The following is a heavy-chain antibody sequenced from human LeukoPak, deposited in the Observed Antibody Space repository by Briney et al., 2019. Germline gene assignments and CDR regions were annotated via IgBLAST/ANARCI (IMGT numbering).Heavy chain of an antibody. CDR1: GFTFSSYA. V-gene: IGHV3-30-3*01. D-gene: IGHD3-22*01. CDR3: ARSMGISAYHFDY. J-gene: IGHJ4*02. CDR2: VSYDGSNK. Sequence: GGSLRLSCAASGFTFSSYAIHWVRQAPGKGLEWVAVVSYDGSNKHYADSVKGRFTISRDNSKNTLYLQLDSLRAEDTAVYYCARSMGISAYHFDYWGQGTLVTVSS.